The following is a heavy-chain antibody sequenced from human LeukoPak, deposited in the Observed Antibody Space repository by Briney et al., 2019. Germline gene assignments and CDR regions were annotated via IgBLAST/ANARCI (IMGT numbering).Heavy chain of an antibody. V-gene: IGHV6-1*01. D-gene: IGHD6-19*01. J-gene: IGHJ4*02. CDR3: ARARDSGGWYFDY. CDR2: TYYRSKWYN. Sequence: SQTLSLTCALSGDTVSSNSAAWNWIRQSPWRGLEWLGRTYYRSKWYNDYGVSVKSRITINPDTSKNQFSLQLNSVSPEDAAVYYCARARDSGGWYFDYWGQGTLVTVSS. CDR1: GDTVSSNSAA.